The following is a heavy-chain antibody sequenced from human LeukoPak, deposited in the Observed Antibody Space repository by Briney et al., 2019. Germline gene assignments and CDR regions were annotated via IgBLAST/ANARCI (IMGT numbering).Heavy chain of an antibody. CDR2: IYPGDSDT. D-gene: IGHD4-17*01. CDR1: GYRFTSYW. Sequence: GESLKISCTGSGYRFTSYWIGWVRQMPGKGLECMGFIYPGDSDTRYSPPFQGQVTISVDKSISTAYLQWSSLEASDTAIYYCARSPSTLTTLGDYYFGMDVWGQGTTVTVSS. V-gene: IGHV5-51*01. J-gene: IGHJ6*02. CDR3: ARSPSTLTTLGDYYFGMDV.